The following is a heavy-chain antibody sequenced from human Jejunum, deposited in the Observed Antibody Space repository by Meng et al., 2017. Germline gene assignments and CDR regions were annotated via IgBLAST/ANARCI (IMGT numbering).Heavy chain of an antibody. CDR1: GGYINKENW. CDR3: VRGEFAMLARFDF. J-gene: IGHJ4*02. CDR2: IYNGGNT. Sequence: QVQLQESGPGLVKPPGPLSLTGAVSGGYINKENWWSWVRQSPERGLEWIGEIYNGGNTNYDPSLNRRVTMSVDESTNQMSLKLTSVTAADTAVYYCVRGEFAMLARFDFWGQGILVTVSS. D-gene: IGHD2-2*01. V-gene: IGHV4-4*03.